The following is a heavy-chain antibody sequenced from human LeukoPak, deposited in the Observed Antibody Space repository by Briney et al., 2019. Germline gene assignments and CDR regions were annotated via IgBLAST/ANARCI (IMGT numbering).Heavy chain of an antibody. CDR1: GGTFSSDA. V-gene: IGHV1-69*05. CDR3: ARSSEGAYFDY. D-gene: IGHD1-26*01. J-gene: IGHJ4*02. Sequence: ASVKVSCKASGGTFSSDAISWVRQAPAQGLEWMGGIIPIFGTANNAQTFQGRVTITTDESTSTAYMELSHLRSEDTAVYYCARSSEGAYFDYWGQGTLVTFSS. CDR2: IIPIFGTA.